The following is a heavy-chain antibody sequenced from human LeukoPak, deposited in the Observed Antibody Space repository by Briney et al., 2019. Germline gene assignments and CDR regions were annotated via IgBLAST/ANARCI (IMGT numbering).Heavy chain of an antibody. CDR2: IGAAGDT. V-gene: IGHV3-13*01. Sequence: GGSLRLSCAASGFTFSNYDMHWLRQPTGKGLEWVSGIGAAGDTHYQGSVKGRFTISRENAKNSLHLQMNGLTAGDTAVYYCARGSGRRETWFDPWGQGTLVIVSS. CDR3: ARGSGRRETWFDP. J-gene: IGHJ5*02. CDR1: GFTFSNYD.